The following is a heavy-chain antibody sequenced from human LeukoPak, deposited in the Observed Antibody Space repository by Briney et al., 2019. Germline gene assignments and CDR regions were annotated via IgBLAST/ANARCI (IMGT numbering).Heavy chain of an antibody. J-gene: IGHJ4*02. CDR1: GGSVSSNNW. Sequence: PSETLSLTCAVSGGSVSSNNWWSWVRQPPGKGLGWIGEIFHSGSTNYNPSLKSRVTISLDKSKNQFSLKLNSVTAADTAVYYCARTPLVAAGTFDYWGQGTLVTVSS. CDR3: ARTPLVAAGTFDY. D-gene: IGHD1-1*01. CDR2: IFHSGST. V-gene: IGHV4-4*02.